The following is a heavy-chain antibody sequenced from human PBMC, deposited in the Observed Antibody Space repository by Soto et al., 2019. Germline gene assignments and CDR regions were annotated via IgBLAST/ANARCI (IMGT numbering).Heavy chain of an antibody. CDR2: ISSSGSTI. CDR1: GFTFSDYY. D-gene: IGHD6-13*01. CDR3: ARDLLIGLGCRSKVCSSSWSPNWFDP. Sequence: PGGSLRLSCAASGFTFSDYYMSWIRQAPGKGLEWVSYISSSGSTIYYADSVKGRFTISRDNAKNSLYLQMNSLRAEDTAVYYCARDLLIGLGCRSKVCSSSWSPNWFDPWGQGTLVTVSS. J-gene: IGHJ5*02. V-gene: IGHV3-11*01.